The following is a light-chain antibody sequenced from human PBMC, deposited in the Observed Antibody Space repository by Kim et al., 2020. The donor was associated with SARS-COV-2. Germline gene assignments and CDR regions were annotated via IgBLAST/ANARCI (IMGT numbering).Light chain of an antibody. CDR3: QVWDSSSDHPDYV. V-gene: IGLV3-21*04. CDR2: YDS. Sequence: VSVAPGETARITCGGNNIGTKSVHWYQQRPGQAPVLVIYYDSDRPSGIPERFSGSNSGNTATLTISRVEAGDEADYYCQVWDSSSDHPDYVFGTGTKVTVL. CDR1: NIGTKS. J-gene: IGLJ1*01.